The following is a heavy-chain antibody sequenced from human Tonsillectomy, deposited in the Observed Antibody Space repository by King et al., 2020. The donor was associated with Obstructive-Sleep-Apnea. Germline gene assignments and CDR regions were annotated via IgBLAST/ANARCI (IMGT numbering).Heavy chain of an antibody. CDR1: GLPFSDYA. D-gene: IGHD3-16*01. V-gene: IGHV3-23*04. J-gene: IGHJ4*02. CDR2: ISKSGGSP. Sequence: VQLVESGGGLVQPGGSLRLSCVVSGLPFSDYAMSWVRQVPGKGLEWVSAISKSGGSPYYPDSVKGRLTISRDNSKNTLHLQMNSLRDEDTAIYYCATWTPPMGGVVPRRGYFENWGQGTPVIVSS. CDR3: ATWTPPMGGVVPRRGYFEN.